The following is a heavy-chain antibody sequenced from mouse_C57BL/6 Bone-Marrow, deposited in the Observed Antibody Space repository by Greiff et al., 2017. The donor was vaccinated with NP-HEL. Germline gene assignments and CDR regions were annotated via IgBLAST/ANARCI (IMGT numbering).Heavy chain of an antibody. CDR1: GYTFTSYW. CDR2: IYPSDSET. CDR3: ASGSGGAWFAY. V-gene: IGHV1-61*01. D-gene: IGHD2-2*01. Sequence: QVQLQQPGAELVRPGSSVKLSCKASGYTFTSYWMDWVKQRPGQGLEWIGNIYPSDSETHYTQKFKDKATLTVDKSSSTAYMQLSSLTSEDAAVDYCASGSGGAWFAYWGQGTLVTVSA. J-gene: IGHJ3*01.